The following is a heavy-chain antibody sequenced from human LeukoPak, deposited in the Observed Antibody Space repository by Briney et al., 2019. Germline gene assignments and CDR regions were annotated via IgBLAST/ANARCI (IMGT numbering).Heavy chain of an antibody. J-gene: IGHJ4*02. CDR2: IYYSGST. Sequence: SETLSLTCTVSGGSISSSSYYWGWIRQPPGKGLEWIGSIYYSGSTYYNPSLKSRVTISVDTSKNQFSLKLSSVTAADTAVYYCARPDFSSSLQNWGQGTLVTVSS. D-gene: IGHD6-13*01. CDR3: ARPDFSSSLQN. V-gene: IGHV4-39*01. CDR1: GGSISSSSYY.